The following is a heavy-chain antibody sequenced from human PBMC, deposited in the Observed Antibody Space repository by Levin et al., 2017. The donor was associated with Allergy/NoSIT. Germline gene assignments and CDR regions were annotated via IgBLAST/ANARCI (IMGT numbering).Heavy chain of an antibody. CDR1: GFTFSDYY. CDR3: ARDVPAVQGVNRPKLDY. D-gene: IGHD3-10*01. Sequence: PGGSLRLSCTASGFTFSDYYMSWIRQAPGKGLEWLSYISSGSTYRDHADSVKGRFTISRDNAKNSLYLQMNSLRVEDTAVYYCARDVPAVQGVNRPKLDYWGQGTLVTVSS. V-gene: IGHV3-11*06. J-gene: IGHJ4*02. CDR2: ISSGSTYR.